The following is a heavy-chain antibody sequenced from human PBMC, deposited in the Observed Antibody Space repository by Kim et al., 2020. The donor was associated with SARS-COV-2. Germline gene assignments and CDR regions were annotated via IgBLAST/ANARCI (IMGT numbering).Heavy chain of an antibody. Sequence: SETLSLTCTVSGYSISSGYYWGWIRQPPGKGLEWIGRIYHSGSTYYNPSLKSRVTISVETSKNQFSLKLSSVTAADTAVYYCARVGYPLYMVRGVKSPFDSWGQGPLVTVSS. CDR3: ARVGYPLYMVRGVKSPFDS. V-gene: IGHV4-38-2*02. CDR2: IYHSGST. D-gene: IGHD3-10*01. J-gene: IGHJ4*02. CDR1: GYSISSGYY.